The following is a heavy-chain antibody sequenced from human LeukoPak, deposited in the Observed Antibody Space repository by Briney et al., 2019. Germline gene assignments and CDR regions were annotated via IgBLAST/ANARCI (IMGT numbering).Heavy chain of an antibody. CDR1: GGSISTYH. D-gene: IGHD6-19*01. CDR3: ARDKRLLGSSGWWGFDP. CDR2: IYHSGST. J-gene: IGHJ5*02. V-gene: IGHV4-59*01. Sequence: SETLSLTCTVSGGSISTYHWNWIRQPPGKGLEWIGYIYHSGSTNYNPSLKSRVTISVDTSKNQFSLRLSSVTAADTAVYYCARDKRLLGSSGWWGFDPWGQGTLVTVSS.